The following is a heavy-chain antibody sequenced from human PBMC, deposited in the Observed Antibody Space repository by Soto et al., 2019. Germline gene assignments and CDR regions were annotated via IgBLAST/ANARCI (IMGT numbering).Heavy chain of an antibody. CDR2: IWYDGSNK. V-gene: IGHV3-33*01. CDR1: GFPFSSYG. D-gene: IGHD6-6*01. CDR3: ARDRQLAALDY. Sequence: GGSLRLSCAASGFPFSSYGMHWVRQAPGKGLEWVAVIWYDGSNKYYADSVKGRFTISRDNSKNTLYLQMNSLRAEDTAVYYCARDRQLAALDYWGQGTLVTVSS. J-gene: IGHJ4*02.